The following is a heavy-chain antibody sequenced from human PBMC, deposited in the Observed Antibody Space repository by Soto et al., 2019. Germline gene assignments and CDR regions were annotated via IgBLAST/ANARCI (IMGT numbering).Heavy chain of an antibody. J-gene: IGHJ5*02. V-gene: IGHV3-30*18. D-gene: IGHD6-13*01. CDR1: GFTFSSYG. CDR2: ISYDGSNK. CDR3: AKGRKGVAASP. Sequence: QVQLVESGGGVVQPGRSLRLSCAASGFTFSSYGMHWVRQAPGKGLEWVAVISYDGSNKYYADSVKGRFTISRDNSKNTLYLQMNSLRAEDTAVYYCAKGRKGVAASPWGQGTLVTVSS.